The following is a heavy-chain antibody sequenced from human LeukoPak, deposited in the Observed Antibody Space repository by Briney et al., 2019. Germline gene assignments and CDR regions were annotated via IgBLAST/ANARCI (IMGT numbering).Heavy chain of an antibody. CDR3: ARTTIGYSSSWYYYYYYYMDV. CDR2: INHSGST. D-gene: IGHD6-13*01. Sequence: GSLRLSCSASGFTFTTYGMNWVRQPPGKGLEWIGEINHSGSTNYNPSLKSRVTISVDTSKNQFSLKLSSVTAAGTAVYYCARTTIGYSSSWYYYYYYYMDVWGKGTTVTVSS. J-gene: IGHJ6*03. CDR1: GFTFTTYG. V-gene: IGHV4-34*01.